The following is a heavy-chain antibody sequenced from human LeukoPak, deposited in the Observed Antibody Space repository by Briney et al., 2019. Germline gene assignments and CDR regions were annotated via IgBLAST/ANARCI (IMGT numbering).Heavy chain of an antibody. CDR2: ISSNGGST. D-gene: IGHD3/OR15-3a*01. CDR3: ARGWTSNDY. CDR1: GLTFSSYA. V-gene: IGHV3-64*01. J-gene: IGHJ4*02. Sequence: QPGGSLRLSCAASGLTFSSYAMHWVRQAPGKGLEYVSAISSNGGSTYYANSVKGRFTISRDNSKNTLYLQMGSLRAEDMAVYYCARGWTSNDYWGQGTLVTVSS.